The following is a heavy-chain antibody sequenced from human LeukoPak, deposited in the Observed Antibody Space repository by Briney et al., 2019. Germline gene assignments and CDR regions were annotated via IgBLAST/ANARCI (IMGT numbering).Heavy chain of an antibody. J-gene: IGHJ6*02. CDR3: ARESDYYYYGMDV. CDR2: INSDGSST. CDR1: GFTFSSYW. V-gene: IGHV3-74*01. Sequence: GGSLRLSCAASGFTFSSYWMHWVRQAPGRGLVWVSRINSDGSSTSYADSVKGRFTISRDNAKNTLYLQMNSLRAEDTAVYYCARESDYYYYGMDVWGQGTTVTVSS.